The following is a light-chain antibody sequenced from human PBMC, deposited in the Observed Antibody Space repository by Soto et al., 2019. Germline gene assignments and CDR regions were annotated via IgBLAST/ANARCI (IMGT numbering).Light chain of an antibody. CDR3: QQTYSAPIT. CDR1: EIISSY. CDR2: AST. J-gene: IGKJ5*01. Sequence: DIQMTQSPSALSASIGDRVTITCRASEIISSYLNWYQQKPGKVPKLLIYASTNLQSGVPSRFSGWGAWTDFTFAIRNLQPEDFATCLCQQTYSAPITIAQGTRLE. V-gene: IGKV1-39*01.